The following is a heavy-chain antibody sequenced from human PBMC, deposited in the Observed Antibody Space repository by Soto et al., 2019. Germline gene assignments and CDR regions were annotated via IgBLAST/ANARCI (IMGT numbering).Heavy chain of an antibody. CDR1: GFTDSTKY. CDR2: IQSGGST. CDR3: TRDDVYCDGGGCYGVPMDV. D-gene: IGHD2-15*01. V-gene: IGHV3-66*01. Sequence: EVQLVESGGGLVQPGGSLRRSCAASGFTDSTKYMSWVRQAPGKGLEWVSLIQSGGSTYYEGYVEDRFTISIDNYENRLFLQMNSLRVEDTVMDYCTRDDVYCDGGGCYGVPMDVWGKGTTVTVSA. J-gene: IGHJ6*04.